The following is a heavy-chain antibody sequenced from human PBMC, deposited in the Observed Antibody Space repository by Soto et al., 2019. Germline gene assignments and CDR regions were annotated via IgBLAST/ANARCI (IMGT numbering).Heavy chain of an antibody. V-gene: IGHV3-21*01. Sequence: GGSLRLSCAASGFTFSSYSMNWVRQAPGKGLEWVSSISSSSSYIYYADSVKGRFTISRDNAKNSLYLQMNSLRAEDTAVYYCARSSAEGHYFDYWGQGTLVTVSS. J-gene: IGHJ4*02. CDR3: ARSSAEGHYFDY. CDR2: ISSSSSYI. CDR1: GFTFSSYS.